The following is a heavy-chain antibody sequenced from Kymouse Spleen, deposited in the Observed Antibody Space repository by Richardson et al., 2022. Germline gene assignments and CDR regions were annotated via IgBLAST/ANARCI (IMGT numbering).Heavy chain of an antibody. Sequence: QLQLQESGPGLVKPSETLSLTCTVSGGSISSSSYYWGWIRQPPGKGLEWIGSIYYSGSTYYNPSLKSRVTISVDTSKNQFSLKLSSVTAADTAVYYCARQELELSGMDVWGQGTTVTVSS. V-gene: IGHV4-39*01. CDR3: ARQELELSGMDV. CDR1: GGSISSSSYY. D-gene: IGHD1-7*01. J-gene: IGHJ6*02. CDR2: IYYSGST.